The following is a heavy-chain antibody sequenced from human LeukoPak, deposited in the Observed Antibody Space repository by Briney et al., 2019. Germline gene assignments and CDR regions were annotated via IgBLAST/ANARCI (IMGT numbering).Heavy chain of an antibody. CDR1: GGSFSGYY. D-gene: IGHD2-8*01. CDR3: AREEVVLMVYAPRELDY. Sequence: SETLSLTCAVYGGSFSGYYWSWIRQPPGKGLEWIGEINHSGSTNYNPSLKSRVTISVDTSKNQFSLKLSSVTAADTAVYYCAREEVVLMVYAPRELDYWGQGTLVTVSS. V-gene: IGHV4-34*01. CDR2: INHSGST. J-gene: IGHJ4*02.